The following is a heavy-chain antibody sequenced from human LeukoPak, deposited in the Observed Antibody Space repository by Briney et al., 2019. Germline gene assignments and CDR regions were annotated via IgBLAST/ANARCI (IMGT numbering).Heavy chain of an antibody. J-gene: IGHJ4*02. D-gene: IGHD3-22*01. V-gene: IGHV1-2*02. CDR1: GYTFTGYY. CDR3: ARDYDSSGYYNDY. Sequence: GASVKVSCKASGYTFTGYYMHWVRQAPGQGLEWMGWINPNSGGTNYAQKFQGRVTMTRDTSISTAYMELSRLRSDDTAVYYCARDYDSSGYYNDYWGQGTLVTVSS. CDR2: INPNSGGT.